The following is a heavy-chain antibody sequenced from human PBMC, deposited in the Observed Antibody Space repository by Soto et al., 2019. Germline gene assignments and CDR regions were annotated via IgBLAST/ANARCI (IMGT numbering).Heavy chain of an antibody. J-gene: IGHJ5*02. D-gene: IGHD4-17*01. CDR3: ARFYGDYSNWFDP. Sequence: TLSLTCAVAGDSISSGGYSWSWIRQPPGKGLEWIGYIYHSGSTYYNPSLKSRVTISIDRSKNQFSLKLSSVTAADTAVYYCARFYGDYSNWFDPWGQGTLVTVSS. V-gene: IGHV4-30-2*01. CDR2: IYHSGST. CDR1: GDSISSGGYS.